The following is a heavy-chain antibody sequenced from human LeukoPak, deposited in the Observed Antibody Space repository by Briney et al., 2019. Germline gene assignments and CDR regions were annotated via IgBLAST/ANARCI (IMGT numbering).Heavy chain of an antibody. CDR3: AKNEETGIQLWLLGYFDY. CDR1: GFTFSSYA. J-gene: IGHJ4*02. Sequence: PGGSLRLSCAASGFTFSSYAMSWVRQAPGKGLERVSAISGSGGSTYYADSVKGRFTISRDNSKNTLYLQMNSLRAEDTAVYYCAKNEETGIQLWLLGYFDYWGQGTLVTVSS. V-gene: IGHV3-23*01. CDR2: ISGSGGST. D-gene: IGHD5-18*01.